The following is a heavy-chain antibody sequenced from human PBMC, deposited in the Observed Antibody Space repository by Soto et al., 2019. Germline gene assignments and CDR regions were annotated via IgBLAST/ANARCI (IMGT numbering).Heavy chain of an antibody. J-gene: IGHJ6*03. V-gene: IGHV4-59*08. CDR1: GGSISGHY. CDR3: ARGPYYDLIWNYDHMDV. Sequence: QVQLQESGPGLVKPSETLSLSCSVYGGSISGHYWSWVRQTPGKGLEWIGYMYYSGSTNYNPSLKSRVTISVDTSKNHFSLRLTSGTAADTAVYYCARGPYYDLIWNYDHMDVWGKGTTVTVSS. CDR2: MYYSGST. D-gene: IGHD3-16*01.